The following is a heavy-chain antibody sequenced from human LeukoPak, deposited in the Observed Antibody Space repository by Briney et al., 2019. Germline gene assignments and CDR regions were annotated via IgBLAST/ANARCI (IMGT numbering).Heavy chain of an antibody. CDR1: GFTFSTSW. D-gene: IGHD1-7*01. V-gene: IGHV3-7*01. CDR2: MKPDGSEK. CDR3: ARSGNRNYGY. J-gene: IGHJ4*02. Sequence: GGSLRLSCAASGFTFSTSWMSWFRQAPGKGLEWVANMKPDGSEKYYVDSVKGRFTISRDNAKNTLYLQMNSLRPEDTALYYCARSGNRNYGYWGQGTLVTVSS.